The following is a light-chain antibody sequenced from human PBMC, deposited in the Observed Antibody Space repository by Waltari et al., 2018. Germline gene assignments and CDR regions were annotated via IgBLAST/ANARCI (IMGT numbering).Light chain of an antibody. CDR2: DVT. V-gene: IGLV2-14*01. J-gene: IGLJ2*01. CDR1: SSDVGGYNY. CDR3: SSYTSSSTFVV. Sequence: QSALNQPASVSGSPGQSITISCTGTSSDVGGYNYVSWYQQHPGKAPKLLIYDVTKRPSGVSNRFSGSKSGNTASLTISGLQAEDEADYYCSSYTSSSTFVVFGGGTKLTVL.